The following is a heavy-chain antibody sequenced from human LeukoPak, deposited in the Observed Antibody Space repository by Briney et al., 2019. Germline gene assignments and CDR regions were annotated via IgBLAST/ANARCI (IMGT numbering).Heavy chain of an antibody. Sequence: SETLSLTCGVSGGAITNYYWNWIRQAPGKGLEWLGYIYYTGSTTYNPSVKNRITISLDTSKKQISLKLRSVTAADTAVYYCARASGSIAVAGTDYWGQGTLVTVSS. CDR2: IYYTGST. CDR1: GGAITNYY. J-gene: IGHJ4*02. V-gene: IGHV4-59*01. CDR3: ARASGSIAVAGTDY. D-gene: IGHD6-19*01.